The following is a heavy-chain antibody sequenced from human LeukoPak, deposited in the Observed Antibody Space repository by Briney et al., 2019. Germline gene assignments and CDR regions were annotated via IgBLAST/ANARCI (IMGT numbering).Heavy chain of an antibody. CDR2: INPDGGST. D-gene: IGHD6-13*01. Sequence: GASVKVSCKASGYTFTSYGISWVRQAPGQGLEWMGLINPDGGSTAYAHRFQGRVTMTRDTSTSTVYMDFSSLRSEDTALYYCARAPRNSSTMLYYWGQGTLVTVSS. J-gene: IGHJ4*02. CDR3: ARAPRNSSTMLYY. V-gene: IGHV1-18*01. CDR1: GYTFTSYG.